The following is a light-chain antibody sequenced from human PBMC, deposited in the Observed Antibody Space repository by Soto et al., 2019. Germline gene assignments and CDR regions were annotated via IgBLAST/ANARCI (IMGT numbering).Light chain of an antibody. J-gene: IGKJ1*01. CDR3: QQYNNCLQT. Sequence: EIVMTQSPATLSVSPGERATLSCRASQSVSSNLAWYQQKPGQAPRLLIYGSSTRATGIPARFSGSGSGTEFTLTISSLQSEDFAVYSCQQYNNCLQTFGQRTKVDIK. CDR2: GSS. CDR1: QSVSSN. V-gene: IGKV3-15*01.